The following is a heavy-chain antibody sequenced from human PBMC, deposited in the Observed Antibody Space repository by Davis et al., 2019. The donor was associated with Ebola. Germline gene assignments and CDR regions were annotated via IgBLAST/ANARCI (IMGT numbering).Heavy chain of an antibody. J-gene: IGHJ4*02. CDR3: ARGDFWSAYLDY. D-gene: IGHD3-3*01. Sequence: PSETLTLPCTASGGSISSHYWSWIRQPPGKALEWNGYTYYRGSTNYNPSLKSRVTISIDTSNDQLTLKLSSVTAADTAVYYCARGDFWSAYLDYWGQGTLVTVSS. CDR1: GGSISSHY. V-gene: IGHV4-59*11. CDR2: TYYRGST.